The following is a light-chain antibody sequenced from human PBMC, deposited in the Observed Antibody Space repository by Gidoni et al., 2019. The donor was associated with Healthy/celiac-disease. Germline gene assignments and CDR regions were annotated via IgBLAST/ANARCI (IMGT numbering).Light chain of an antibody. Sequence: EIVMTQSPATLSVSPGERATLSCRASQSVSSNLAWYQQKPGQAPRLLIYGASTRATGIPARFSGSGSGTEFTLTISSLQSEDFAVYYCQQYNNWPPLTFXPXTKVDIQ. CDR2: GAS. CDR3: QQYNNWPPLT. CDR1: QSVSSN. J-gene: IGKJ3*01. V-gene: IGKV3-15*01.